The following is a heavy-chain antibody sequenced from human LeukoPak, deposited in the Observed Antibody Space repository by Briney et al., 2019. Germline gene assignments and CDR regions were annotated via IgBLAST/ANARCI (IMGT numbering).Heavy chain of an antibody. J-gene: IGHJ6*02. V-gene: IGHV3-53*01. CDR3: ARDHWSGYHIGHYYYGMDV. CDR2: IYSGGST. D-gene: IGHD3-3*01. CDR1: GFTVSSNY. Sequence: GGSLRLSCAASGFTVSSNYMSWVRQAPGKGLEWVSVIYSGGSTYYADSVKGRFTISRDNSKNTLYLQTNSLRAEDTAVYYCARDHWSGYHIGHYYYGMDVWGQGTTVTVSS.